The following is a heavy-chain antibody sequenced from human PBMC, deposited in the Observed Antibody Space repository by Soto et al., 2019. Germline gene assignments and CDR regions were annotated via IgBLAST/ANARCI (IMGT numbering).Heavy chain of an antibody. J-gene: IGHJ3*02. Sequence: EVQLVQSGAEVKKPGESLRISCKGSGYSFTSYWISWVRQMPGKGLEWMGRIDPSDSYTNYSPSFQGHVTISADKSISTAYLQWSSLKASDTAMYYCARHTRTYYDFWSGYSRPFDIWGQGTMVTVSS. D-gene: IGHD3-3*01. CDR3: ARHTRTYYDFWSGYSRPFDI. CDR1: GYSFTSYW. CDR2: IDPSDSYT. V-gene: IGHV5-10-1*03.